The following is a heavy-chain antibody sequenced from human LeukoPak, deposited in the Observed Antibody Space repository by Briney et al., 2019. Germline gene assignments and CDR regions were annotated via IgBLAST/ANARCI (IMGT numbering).Heavy chain of an antibody. CDR2: INHSGST. D-gene: IGHD2-2*01. CDR3: ARGHYAPDY. CDR1: GGSISGYY. J-gene: IGHJ4*02. V-gene: IGHV4-34*01. Sequence: SETLSLTCTVSGGSISGYYWSWIRQPPGKGLEWIGEINHSGSTNYNPSLKSRVTISVDTSKNQFSLKLSSVTAADTAVYYCARGHYAPDYWGQGTLVTVSS.